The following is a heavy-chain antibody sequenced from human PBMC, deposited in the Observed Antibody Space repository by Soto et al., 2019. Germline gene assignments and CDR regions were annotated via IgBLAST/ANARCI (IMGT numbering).Heavy chain of an antibody. Sequence: QVQLQESGPGLMKPSETLSLTCAVSGDSISSFYYTWIRQSPGKRLEWIGYIYNSAISNYNPSVRRRVTISVDTSKNQFSLSLSSVTAADTAVYYGARATPMSGGFDSWGQGTMVTVSS. J-gene: IGHJ3*02. D-gene: IGHD5-12*01. CDR3: ARATPMSGGFDS. CDR1: GDSISSFY. CDR2: IYNSAIS. V-gene: IGHV4-59*01.